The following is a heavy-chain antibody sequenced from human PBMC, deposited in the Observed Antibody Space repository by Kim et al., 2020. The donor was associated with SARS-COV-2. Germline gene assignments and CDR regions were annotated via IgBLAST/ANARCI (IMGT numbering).Heavy chain of an antibody. J-gene: IGHJ4*01. Sequence: GGSLRLSCAASGFTFSSYAMHWVRQAPGKGLEWVAVISYDGSNKYYADSVKGRFTISRDNSKNTLYLQMNSLRAEDTAVYYCARDRIAVAVFDYWGHGTLVTVSS. D-gene: IGHD6-19*01. CDR3: ARDRIAVAVFDY. V-gene: IGHV3-30-3*01. CDR2: ISYDGSNK. CDR1: GFTFSSYA.